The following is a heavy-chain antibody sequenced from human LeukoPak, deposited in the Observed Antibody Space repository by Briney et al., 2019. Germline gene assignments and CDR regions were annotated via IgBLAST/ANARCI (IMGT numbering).Heavy chain of an antibody. CDR2: ISSSSSYI. CDR1: GFTFSSYS. V-gene: IGHV3-21*01. Sequence: GWSLRLSCAASGFTFSSYSMNWVRPAPGKGVEWVSSISSSSSYIYYADSVKGRFTISRDNAKNSLYLLMISLRAEDTAVYYCAREFGYCSGGSCYSFGYYFDYWGQGTLVTVSS. CDR3: AREFGYCSGGSCYSFGYYFDY. J-gene: IGHJ4*02. D-gene: IGHD2-15*01.